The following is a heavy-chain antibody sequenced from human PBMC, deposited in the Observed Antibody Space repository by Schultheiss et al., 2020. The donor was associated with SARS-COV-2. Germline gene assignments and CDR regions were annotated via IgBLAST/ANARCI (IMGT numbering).Heavy chain of an antibody. CDR2: ISSSGSTI. CDR1: GFTFSDYY. CDR3: ARAIGYCSSTSCYEY. D-gene: IGHD2-2*01. V-gene: IGHV3-11*01. J-gene: IGHJ4*02. Sequence: GGSLRLSCAASGFTFSDYYMSWIRQAPGKGLEWVSYISSSGSTIYYADSVKGRFTISRDNAKNSLYLQMNSLRAEDTAVYYCARAIGYCSSTSCYEYWGQGTLVTVSS.